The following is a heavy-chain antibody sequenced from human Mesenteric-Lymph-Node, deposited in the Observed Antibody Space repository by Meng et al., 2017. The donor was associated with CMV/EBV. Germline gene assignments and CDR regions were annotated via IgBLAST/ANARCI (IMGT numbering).Heavy chain of an antibody. Sequence: ASVKVSCKASGYTFTSYDINWVRQATGQGLEWMGMINPSGGSTTYAQKFQGRVTVTTDESTYTAYMELSSLRSEDTAVYYCARIRYDFWSGHDYYFYYGMDVWGQGTTVTVSS. CDR3: ARIRYDFWSGHDYYFYYGMDV. CDR1: GYTFTSYD. V-gene: IGHV1-46*01. J-gene: IGHJ6*02. CDR2: INPSGGST. D-gene: IGHD3-3*01.